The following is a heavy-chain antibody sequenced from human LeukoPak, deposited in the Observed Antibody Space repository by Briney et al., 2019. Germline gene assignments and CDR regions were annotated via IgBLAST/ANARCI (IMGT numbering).Heavy chain of an antibody. Sequence: PSETLSLTCSVSIGSISSSKWWSWVRQSPVKGLEWIGEIYLYGTTNYNPSFTSRVTMSVDRSRNQFSLKLTSVTAADTAVYYCARGRTGGSGSMRAFDIWGQGTMVTVSS. CDR3: ARGRTGGSGSMRAFDI. J-gene: IGHJ3*02. CDR1: IGSISSSKW. V-gene: IGHV4-4*02. CDR2: IYLYGTT. D-gene: IGHD3-10*01.